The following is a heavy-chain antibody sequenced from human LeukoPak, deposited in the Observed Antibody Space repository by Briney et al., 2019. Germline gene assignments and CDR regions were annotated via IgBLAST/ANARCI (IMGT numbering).Heavy chain of an antibody. D-gene: IGHD5-18*01. CDR1: GFTFSSYS. Sequence: PGGSLRLSCAASGFTFSSYSMNWVRQAPGKGLEWVSSISSSSSYIYYADSVKGRFTISRDNSKNTLYLQMNSLRAEDTAVYYCARDRGYSYGWALDYWGQGTLVTVSS. J-gene: IGHJ4*02. CDR2: ISSSSSYI. CDR3: ARDRGYSYGWALDY. V-gene: IGHV3-21*01.